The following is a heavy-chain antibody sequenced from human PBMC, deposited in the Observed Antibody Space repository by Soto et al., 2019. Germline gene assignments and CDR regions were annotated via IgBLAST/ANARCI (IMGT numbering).Heavy chain of an antibody. Sequence: SETLSLTCTVSGGSISSGGYYWSWIRQHPGKGLEWIGYIYYSGSTYYNPSLKSRVTISVDTSKNQFSLKLSSVTAADTAVYYCASLYGSGSYYDFPTFDYWGQGTLVTVSS. D-gene: IGHD3-10*01. J-gene: IGHJ4*02. CDR2: IYYSGST. CDR3: ASLYGSGSYYDFPTFDY. CDR1: GGSISSGGYY. V-gene: IGHV4-31*03.